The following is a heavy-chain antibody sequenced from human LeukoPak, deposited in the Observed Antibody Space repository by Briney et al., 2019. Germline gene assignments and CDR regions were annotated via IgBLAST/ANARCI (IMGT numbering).Heavy chain of an antibody. J-gene: IGHJ6*03. CDR3: AKISNPGAGHYYYMDV. CDR1: GFTFSSYA. Sequence: GGSLRLSCAASGFTFSSYAMSWVRQAPGKGLEWVSAISGSGGSTYYADSVKGRFTISRDNSKNTLYLQMNSLRAEDTAVYYCAKISNPGAGHYYYMDVWGKGTTVTISS. CDR2: ISGSGGST. D-gene: IGHD7-27*01. V-gene: IGHV3-23*01.